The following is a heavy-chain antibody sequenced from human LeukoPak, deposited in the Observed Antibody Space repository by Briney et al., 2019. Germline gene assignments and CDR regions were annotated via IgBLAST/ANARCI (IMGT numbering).Heavy chain of an antibody. CDR2: INPSGGNT. J-gene: IGHJ4*02. V-gene: IGHV1-46*01. CDR1: GYTFTSYY. Sequence: ASVKVSCKASGYTFTSYYMHWVRQAPGQGLEWMGIINPSGGNTGYAQKFQGRVTITRNTSISTAYMELSSLRSEDTAVYYCARGYYDFWSGYYTPRPMAYWGQGTLVTVSS. D-gene: IGHD3-3*01. CDR3: ARGYYDFWSGYYTPRPMAY.